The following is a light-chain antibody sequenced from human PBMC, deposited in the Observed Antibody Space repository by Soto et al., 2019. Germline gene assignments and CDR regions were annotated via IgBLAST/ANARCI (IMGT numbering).Light chain of an antibody. CDR1: TGAVTSGHY. CDR2: DTD. J-gene: IGLJ3*02. V-gene: IGLV7-46*01. Sequence: QAVVTQESSLTVSPGGTVTLTCGSSTGAVTSGHYPYWFQQKPGQAPRTLIYDTDNKHSWTPARFSGSLLGGKAALTLSGAQPEDEAEYYCLVSYDGVRVFGGGTKLTVL. CDR3: LVSYDGVRV.